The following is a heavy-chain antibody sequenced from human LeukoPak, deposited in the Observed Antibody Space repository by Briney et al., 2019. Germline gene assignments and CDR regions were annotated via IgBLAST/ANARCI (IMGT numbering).Heavy chain of an antibody. Sequence: SQTLSLTCAISGDSVSSNSVTWNWIRQSPSRGLERLGRTYYRPTWYNDYAVSVRGRITVNPVTSKNQFSLHLNSVTPEDTAVYYCARRLTQYDCFDPWGQGILVTVSS. D-gene: IGHD2-2*01. V-gene: IGHV6-1*01. CDR2: TYYRPTWYN. J-gene: IGHJ5*02. CDR3: ARRLTQYDCFDP. CDR1: GDSVSSNSVT.